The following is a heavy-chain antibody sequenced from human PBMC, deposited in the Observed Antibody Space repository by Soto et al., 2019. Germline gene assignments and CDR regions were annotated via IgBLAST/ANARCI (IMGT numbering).Heavy chain of an antibody. V-gene: IGHV3-11*05. J-gene: IGHJ6*02. CDR3: AREYYYGMDV. CDR1: GFTFSDYY. Sequence: QVQLVKSGGGLVRPGGSLRLSCAASGFTFSDYYMTWIRQAQGKGLEWVSYITGSSDYTNYADSVKGRFTISRDNVKNSLYLQMNSLRAEDTAVYYCAREYYYGMDVWGQGTTVTVSS. CDR2: ITGSSDYT.